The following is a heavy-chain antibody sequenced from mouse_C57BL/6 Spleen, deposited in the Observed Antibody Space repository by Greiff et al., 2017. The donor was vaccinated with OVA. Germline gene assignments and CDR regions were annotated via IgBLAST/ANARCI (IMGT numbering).Heavy chain of an antibody. J-gene: IGHJ1*03. CDR1: GFTFSDYY. V-gene: IGHV5-12*01. Sequence: EVKLMESGGGLVQPGGSLKLSCAASGFTFSDYYMYWVRQTPEKRLEWVAYISNGGGSTYYPDTVKGRFTISRDNAKNTLYLQMSRLKSEDTAMYYCARCYYYGSSYGWYFDVWGTGTTVTVSS. CDR2: ISNGGGST. D-gene: IGHD1-1*01. CDR3: ARCYYYGSSYGWYFDV.